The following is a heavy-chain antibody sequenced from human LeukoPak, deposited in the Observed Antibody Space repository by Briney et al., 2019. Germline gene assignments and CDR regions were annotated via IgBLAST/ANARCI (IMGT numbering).Heavy chain of an antibody. Sequence: GGSLRLSCVASGFTFSSYWMHWVRQVPGKGLVWVSRINGDGRSITYADSVKGRFTISRDNAKNSLYLQMNSLRAEDTAVYYCAREGSSGYSGYFDLWGRGTLVTVSS. CDR3: AREGSSGYSGYFDL. J-gene: IGHJ2*01. CDR2: INGDGRSI. D-gene: IGHD3-22*01. CDR1: GFTFSSYW. V-gene: IGHV3-74*03.